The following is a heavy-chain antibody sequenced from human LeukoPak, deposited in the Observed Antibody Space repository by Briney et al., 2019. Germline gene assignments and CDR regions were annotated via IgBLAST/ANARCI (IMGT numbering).Heavy chain of an antibody. V-gene: IGHV3-23*01. D-gene: IGHD5-24*01. CDR1: GFTFSSNG. CDR3: AKDDAWLQYGN. Sequence: PGGSLRLSCAASGFTFSSNGMNWVRQAPGKGLEWVSAISGSGGNTYYADSVKGRFTISRDNSKNTVYLQMNSLRAEDTAVYYCAKDDAWLQYGNWGRGTLVTVSS. CDR2: ISGSGGNT. J-gene: IGHJ4*02.